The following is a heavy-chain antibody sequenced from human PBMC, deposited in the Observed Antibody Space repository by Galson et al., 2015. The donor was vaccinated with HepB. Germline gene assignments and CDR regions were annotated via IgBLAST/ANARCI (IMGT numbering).Heavy chain of an antibody. CDR1: GFTFSSYA. V-gene: IGHV3-23*01. D-gene: IGHD4-23*01. CDR3: TRVAGREVYGGNSRFVY. CDR2: ISSSGDSA. J-gene: IGHJ4*02. Sequence: SLRLSCAASGFTFSSYAMHWVRQAPGKGLEWVSGISSSGDSAYYADSVEGRFTISRDNSKDTLYLQMNSLRAEDTAIYYCTRVAGREVYGGNSRFVYWGQGTLVTVPS.